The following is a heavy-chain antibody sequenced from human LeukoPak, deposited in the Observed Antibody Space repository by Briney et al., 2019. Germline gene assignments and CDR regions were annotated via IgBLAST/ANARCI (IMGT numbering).Heavy chain of an antibody. CDR1: GYTFTSYG. CDR2: INPNSGGT. D-gene: IGHD2-2*01. Sequence: GASVKVSCKASGYTFTSYGISWVRQAPGQGLEWMGRINPNSGGTNYAQKFQGRVTMTRDTSIGTAYMELSRLRSDDTAVYYCARRGDCSSTSCPDALGMDVWGQGTTVTVSS. J-gene: IGHJ6*02. CDR3: ARRGDCSSTSCPDALGMDV. V-gene: IGHV1-2*06.